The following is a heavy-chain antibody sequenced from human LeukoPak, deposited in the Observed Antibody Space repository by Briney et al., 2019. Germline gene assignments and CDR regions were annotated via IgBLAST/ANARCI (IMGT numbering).Heavy chain of an antibody. J-gene: IGHJ4*02. CDR2: INHSGST. D-gene: IGHD5-18*01. Sequence: SETLPLTCAVYGGSFSGYYWSWIRQPPGKGLEWIGEINHSGSTNYNPSLKSRVTISVDTSKNQFSLKLSSVTAADTAVYYCARFGGYSYGSGYYYFDYWGQGTLVTVSS. CDR3: ARFGGYSYGSGYYYFDY. V-gene: IGHV4-34*01. CDR1: GGSFSGYY.